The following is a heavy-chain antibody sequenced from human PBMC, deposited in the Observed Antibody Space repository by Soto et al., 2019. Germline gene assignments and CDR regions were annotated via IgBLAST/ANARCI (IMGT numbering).Heavy chain of an antibody. J-gene: IGHJ3*01. D-gene: IGHD2-2*01. CDR2: IYSGGST. Sequence: EVQLVESGGGLVQPGGSLRLSCAVSGFTVSSNYLGWVRQAPGKGLELVSVIYSGGSTWSADSVKGGFTLSRDDYKNMVWLQTNSLKAEDTAVYYCAARGVVLPAGSDALDVWGQGTMVTVSS. V-gene: IGHV3-66*01. CDR1: GFTVSSNY. CDR3: AARGVVLPAGSDALDV.